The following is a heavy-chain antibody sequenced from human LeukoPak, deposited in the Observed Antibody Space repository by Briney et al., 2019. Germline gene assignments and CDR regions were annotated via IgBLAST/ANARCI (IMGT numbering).Heavy chain of an antibody. CDR1: GGSISIYY. J-gene: IGHJ4*02. Sequence: PSETLSLTCTVSGGSISIYYCNWIRQPAGKGLEWIGRIYTSGSTNYNPSLKSRVTMSVDTSKNQFSLKLTSVTAADTAVYYCARGALTYYYGSGSYYRGNYFDYWGQGTLVTVSS. CDR3: ARGALTYYYGSGSYYRGNYFDY. V-gene: IGHV4-4*07. CDR2: IYTSGST. D-gene: IGHD3-10*01.